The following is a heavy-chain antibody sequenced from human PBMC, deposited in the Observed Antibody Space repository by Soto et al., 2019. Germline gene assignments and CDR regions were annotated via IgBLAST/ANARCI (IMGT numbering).Heavy chain of an antibody. CDR3: AKESNGPPQGYFGMDV. D-gene: IGHD2-8*01. CDR1: GFSFSIPFSAFG. V-gene: IGHV3-30*18. J-gene: IGHJ6*02. Sequence: QVQLVESGGGVVQPGRSLRLSCAASGFSFSIPFSAFGMHWVRQAPGKGLEWVAFISYDGTRKYYADSVKGRCTISRDNSKNTLYLQLSSLIPEDTAVYYCAKESNGPPQGYFGMDVWGQGTTVTVSS. CDR2: ISYDGTRK.